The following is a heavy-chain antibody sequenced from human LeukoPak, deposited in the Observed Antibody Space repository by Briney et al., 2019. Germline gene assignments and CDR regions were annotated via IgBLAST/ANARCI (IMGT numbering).Heavy chain of an antibody. CDR1: GFNFASNW. J-gene: IGHJ4*02. D-gene: IGHD3-10*01. CDR3: AKLSLSGRSQSADY. CDR2: INSGGSGT. Sequence: PGGSLRLSCAASGFNFASNWMHWVRQTPGKGLVWVSRINSGGSGTSYADSVKGRFTISRDNSKNTLFLQMNSLRAEDTAVYYCAKLSLSGRSQSADYWGQGTLVTVSS. V-gene: IGHV3-74*01.